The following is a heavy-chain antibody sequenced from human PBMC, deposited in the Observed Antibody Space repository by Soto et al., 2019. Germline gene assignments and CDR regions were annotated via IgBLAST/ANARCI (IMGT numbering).Heavy chain of an antibody. Sequence: GGSLRLSCAASGFTFSSYAMSWVRQAPGKGLEWVSAISGSGGSTYYADSVKGRFTISRDNSKNTLYLQMNSLRAEDTAVYYCARETYDILTGYYYYMDVWGKGTTVTVSS. J-gene: IGHJ6*03. V-gene: IGHV3-23*01. CDR1: GFTFSSYA. D-gene: IGHD3-9*01. CDR3: ARETYDILTGYYYYMDV. CDR2: ISGSGGST.